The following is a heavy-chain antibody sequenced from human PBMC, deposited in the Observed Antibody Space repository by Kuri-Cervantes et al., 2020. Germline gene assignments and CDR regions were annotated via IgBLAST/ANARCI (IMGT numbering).Heavy chain of an antibody. V-gene: IGHV1-24*01. CDR2: FDPEDGET. J-gene: IGHJ5*02. CDR3: ATXXSSSSWYGSXWTNWFDP. CDR1: GYTLTELS. D-gene: IGHD6-13*01. Sequence: ASVKVSCKVSGYTLTELSMHWVRQAPGKGLEWMGGFDPEDGETIYAQKFQGRVTMTEDTSTDTAYMELSSLRSEDTAVYYCATXXSSSSWYGSXWTNWFDPWGQGTLVTVSS.